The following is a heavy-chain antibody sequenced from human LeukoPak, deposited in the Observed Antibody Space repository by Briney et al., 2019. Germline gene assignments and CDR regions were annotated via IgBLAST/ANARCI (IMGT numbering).Heavy chain of an antibody. J-gene: IGHJ4*02. CDR1: GFTFSSYA. Sequence: PGGSLRLSCAASGFTFSSYAMSWVRQAPGKGLEWVSAISGSGGSTYYADSVKGRFTISRDNAKNSLYLQMNSLRAEDTAVYYCARSTVGALNDWGQGTLVTVSS. D-gene: IGHD1-26*01. CDR2: ISGSGGST. V-gene: IGHV3-23*01. CDR3: ARSTVGALND.